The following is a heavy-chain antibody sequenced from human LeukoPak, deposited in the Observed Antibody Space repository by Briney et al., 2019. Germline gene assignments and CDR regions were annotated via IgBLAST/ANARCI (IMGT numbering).Heavy chain of an antibody. V-gene: IGHV4-38-2*02. Sequence: SETLSLTCTVSGYSISSGYYWGWIRQPPGKELEWIGSIYHSGSTYYNPSLKSRVTISVDTSKNQFSLKLSSVTAADTAVCYCARERGLCSSTSCRNWFDPWGQGTLVTVSS. CDR1: GYSISSGYY. D-gene: IGHD2-2*01. J-gene: IGHJ5*02. CDR3: ARERGLCSSTSCRNWFDP. CDR2: IYHSGST.